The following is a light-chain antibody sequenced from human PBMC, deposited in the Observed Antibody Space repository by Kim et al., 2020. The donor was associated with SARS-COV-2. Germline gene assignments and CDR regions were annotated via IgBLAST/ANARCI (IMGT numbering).Light chain of an antibody. J-gene: IGLJ2*01. CDR1: KLGDKY. V-gene: IGLV3-1*01. CDR2: GDT. Sequence: VSTGQTDSISCSGDKLGDKYACWYQQKPGQSPVLVIYGDTKRPSGIPERFSGSNSGNTATLTISGTQAVDEADYYCQAWDSSTVVFGGGTQLTVL. CDR3: QAWDSSTVV.